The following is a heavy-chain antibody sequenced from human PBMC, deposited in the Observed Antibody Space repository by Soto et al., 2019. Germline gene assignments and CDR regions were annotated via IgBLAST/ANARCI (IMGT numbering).Heavy chain of an antibody. CDR3: ARDSSGWYGGPFDY. D-gene: IGHD6-19*01. Sequence: QVQLVESGGGVVQPGRSLRLSCAASGFTFSSYAMHWVRRAPGKGLEWVAVISYDGSNKYYADSVKGRFTISRDNSKNTLYLQMNSLRAEDTAVYYCARDSSGWYGGPFDYWGQGTLVTVSS. CDR1: GFTFSSYA. J-gene: IGHJ4*02. V-gene: IGHV3-30-3*01. CDR2: ISYDGSNK.